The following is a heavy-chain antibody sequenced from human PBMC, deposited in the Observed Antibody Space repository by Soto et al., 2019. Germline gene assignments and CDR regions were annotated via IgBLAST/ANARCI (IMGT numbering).Heavy chain of an antibody. CDR2: IYYTGST. Sequence: QVQLQESGPGLVKPSETLSLTCTVSGGSVSSESHYWSWIRQTPGKGLEWIGYIYYTGSTNYNPSLKGRVTMSVDTSSVQASLRLSSVARADTAVYYCAREQYDFRSGSYYYAMEVWGQGTKVTVSS. CDR1: GGSVSSESHY. D-gene: IGHD3-3*01. CDR3: AREQYDFRSGSYYYAMEV. J-gene: IGHJ6*02. V-gene: IGHV4-61*01.